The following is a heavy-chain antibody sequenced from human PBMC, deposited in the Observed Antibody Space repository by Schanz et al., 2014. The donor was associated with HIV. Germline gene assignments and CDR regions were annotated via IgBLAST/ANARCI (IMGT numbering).Heavy chain of an antibody. D-gene: IGHD2-2*02. V-gene: IGHV3-23*04. CDR2: ISGNGDSA. CDR1: GFTITSYG. Sequence: VQLVESGGGLVQPGGSLRLSCAVSGFTITSYGMSWVRQAPDKGLEWVSSISGNGDSAYYADSVRGRFTISRDNSLHMLYLEMKSLRAEDTAVYYCAKDPGILPRTYFDSWGQGTPVTVSS. CDR3: AKDPGILPRTYFDS. J-gene: IGHJ4*02.